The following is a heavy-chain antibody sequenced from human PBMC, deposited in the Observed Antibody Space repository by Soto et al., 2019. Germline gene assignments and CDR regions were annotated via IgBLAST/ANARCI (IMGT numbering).Heavy chain of an antibody. J-gene: IGHJ5*02. CDR3: ARAYYYDSSGDKYNWFDP. CDR2: INHSGST. CDR1: GGSFSGYY. Sequence: SETLSLTCAVYGGSFSGYYWSWIRQPPGKGLEWIGEINHSGSTNYNPSLKSRVTISVDTSKNQFSLKLSSVTAADTAVYYCARAYYYDSSGDKYNWFDPWGQGTLVTVSA. D-gene: IGHD3-22*01. V-gene: IGHV4-34*01.